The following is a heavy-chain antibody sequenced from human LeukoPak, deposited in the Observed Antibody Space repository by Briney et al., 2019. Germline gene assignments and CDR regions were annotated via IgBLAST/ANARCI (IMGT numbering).Heavy chain of an antibody. J-gene: IGHJ3*02. Sequence: SETLSLTCTVSLGSISSYYWSWIRQPPGKGLEWIGYIYYSGSAKYKPSLKSRATISVHTSKNQFSLKLSSVTSADTAVYYCASASLNIYAFDIWGQGTMVTVSS. CDR2: IYYSGSA. CDR1: LGSISSYY. CDR3: ASASLNIYAFDI. D-gene: IGHD2/OR15-2a*01. V-gene: IGHV4-59*01.